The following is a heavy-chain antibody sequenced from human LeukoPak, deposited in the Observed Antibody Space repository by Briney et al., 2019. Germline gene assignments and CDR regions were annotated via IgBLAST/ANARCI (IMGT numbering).Heavy chain of an antibody. Sequence: PSETLSLTCAVDGGSFSGYYWSWIRQPPGKGLQWPGEINHSGSTNYNPSLKRRVTISVDTSKNQFSLKLSSVTAADTAVYYCARGARPNYYGSGSYRPFGYWGQGTLVTVSS. CDR2: INHSGST. CDR3: ARGARPNYYGSGSYRPFGY. V-gene: IGHV4-34*01. J-gene: IGHJ4*02. CDR1: GGSFSGYY. D-gene: IGHD3-10*01.